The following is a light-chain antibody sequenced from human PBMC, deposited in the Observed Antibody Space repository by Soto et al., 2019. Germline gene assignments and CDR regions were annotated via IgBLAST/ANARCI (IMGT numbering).Light chain of an antibody. V-gene: IGKV1-33*01. CDR1: RDIRDF. Sequence: EIQMTQSPSSLSVSVGDRVTITCQASRDIRDFLNWYQQKPGKAPKLLIYDASNLETGVPSRFSGSGSGTDFTFTSSSLQPEDIATYYCQQYDNLPITFGQGTRLEIK. J-gene: IGKJ5*01. CDR3: QQYDNLPIT. CDR2: DAS.